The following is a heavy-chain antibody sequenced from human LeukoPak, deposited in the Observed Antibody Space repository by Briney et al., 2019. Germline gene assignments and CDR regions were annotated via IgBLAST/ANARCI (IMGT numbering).Heavy chain of an antibody. V-gene: IGHV3-33*01. CDR2: IWYDGSNK. J-gene: IGHJ2*01. Sequence: GGSLRLSCAAPGFTFSSYGMHWVRQAPGKGLEWVAVIWYDGSNKYYPDSVQGRFTISRDNSKNTLYLQVNSLRAEDTAVYYCARDRSMSGWYIDLWGRGTLVTVSS. CDR1: GFTFSSYG. D-gene: IGHD2/OR15-2a*01. CDR3: ARDRSMSGWYIDL.